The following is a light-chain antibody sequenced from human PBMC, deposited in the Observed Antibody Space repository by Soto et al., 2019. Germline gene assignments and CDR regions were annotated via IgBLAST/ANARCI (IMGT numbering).Light chain of an antibody. CDR1: SSNVGAGYD. CDR2: GNS. CDR3: QSYDSSRSGVV. V-gene: IGLV1-40*01. J-gene: IGLJ2*01. Sequence: QSVLTQPASVSGAPGQRVTISCTGSSSNVGAGYDVHWYQQLPGTAPKLLIYGNSNRPSGVPDRFSGSKSATTASLATTGLQAEDEADYYCQSYDSSRSGVVFGGGTKLTVL.